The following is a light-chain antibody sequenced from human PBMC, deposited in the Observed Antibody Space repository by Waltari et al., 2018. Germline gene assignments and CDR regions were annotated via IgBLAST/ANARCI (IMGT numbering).Light chain of an antibody. CDR2: DAS. V-gene: IGKV1-33*01. CDR1: QDISNY. J-gene: IGKJ5*01. CDR3: QQYDNLPIT. Sequence: DIQMHQSPSSLSASVGDRVTINRKASQDISNYLNCYQQKPGKSPKLLIYDASNLETGVPSRFSGSGSGTDFTFTISSLQPEDIATYYCQQYDNLPITFGQGTRLEIK.